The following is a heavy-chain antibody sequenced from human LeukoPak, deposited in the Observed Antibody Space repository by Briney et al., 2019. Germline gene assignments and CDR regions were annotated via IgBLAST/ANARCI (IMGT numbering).Heavy chain of an antibody. Sequence: SETLSLTCTVSGGSVSSGTYYWSWIRQPPGTGLEWIGYIYYSGSTNYNPSLKSRATISVDTSKNQFSLKLSSVTAADTAVYYCARDHAAGYYFDYWGQGTLVTVSS. V-gene: IGHV4-61*01. CDR2: IYYSGST. CDR1: GGSVSSGTYY. D-gene: IGHD3-10*01. CDR3: ARDHAAGYYFDY. J-gene: IGHJ4*02.